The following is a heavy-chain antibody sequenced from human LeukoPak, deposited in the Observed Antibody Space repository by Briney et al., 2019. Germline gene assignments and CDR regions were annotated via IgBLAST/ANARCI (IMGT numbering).Heavy chain of an antibody. J-gene: IGHJ4*02. D-gene: IGHD3-22*01. Sequence: PGGSLRLSCAASGFTFDDYAMHWVRQAPGEGLEWVSLISWDGGSTYYADSVKGRFTISRDNSKNSLYLQMSSLRAEDTALYYCAKDIAYDSSGEFDYWGQGTLVTVSS. CDR3: AKDIAYDSSGEFDY. CDR1: GFTFDDYA. CDR2: ISWDGGST. V-gene: IGHV3-43D*04.